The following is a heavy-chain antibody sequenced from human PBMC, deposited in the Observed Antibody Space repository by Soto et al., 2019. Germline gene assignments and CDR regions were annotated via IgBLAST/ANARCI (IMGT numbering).Heavy chain of an antibody. D-gene: IGHD4-17*01. J-gene: IGHJ6*02. Sequence: QVQLVQSGAEVKKPGASVKVSCKASGYTFTSYYMHWVRQAPGQGLEWMGIINPSGGSTSYAQKIQGRVTMTRDTSTSTVYMERSSLGSEDTAVYYCAAHDYAPGDYYGMDVWGQGTTVTVSS. CDR2: INPSGGST. CDR3: AAHDYAPGDYYGMDV. CDR1: GYTFTSYY. V-gene: IGHV1-46*03.